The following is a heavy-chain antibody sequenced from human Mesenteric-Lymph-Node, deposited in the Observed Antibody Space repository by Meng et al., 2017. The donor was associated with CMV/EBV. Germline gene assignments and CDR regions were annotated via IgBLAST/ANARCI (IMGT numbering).Heavy chain of an antibody. Sequence: SETLSLTCTVSGASISSYYWSWIRQPPGKGLEWIGYIYYSGGTNYIPSLKSRVTISVDTSKNQFSLKLSSVTAADTAVYYCAKGGSHFQYWGQGTLVTVSS. CDR3: AKGGSHFQY. V-gene: IGHV4-59*01. D-gene: IGHD2-15*01. CDR2: IYYSGGT. J-gene: IGHJ1*01. CDR1: GASISSYY.